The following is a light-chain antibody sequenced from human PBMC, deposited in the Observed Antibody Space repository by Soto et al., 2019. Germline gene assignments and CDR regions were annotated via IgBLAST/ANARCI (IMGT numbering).Light chain of an antibody. Sequence: DIQMTQSPSTLSASVGDRVTITCRASQSISSWLAWYQQKPGKAPKPLIYKASSLESGVPSRFSGSGSGTEFTLTISSLQSDDFATYYCQQYNSSPWTFGQGTKVEIK. CDR3: QQYNSSPWT. CDR2: KAS. V-gene: IGKV1-5*03. J-gene: IGKJ1*01. CDR1: QSISSW.